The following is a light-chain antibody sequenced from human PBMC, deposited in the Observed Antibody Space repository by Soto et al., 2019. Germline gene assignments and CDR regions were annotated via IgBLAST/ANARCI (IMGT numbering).Light chain of an antibody. J-gene: IGKJ2*01. V-gene: IGKV1-5*01. CDR3: QQRGT. Sequence: DIQMTQSPSTLSASVGDRVTITCRASQSISSWLAWYQQKPGKAPKLLIYDASSFESGVPSRFSGSGSGTEFTLTISSLQPDDFATYYCQQRGTFGQGTKLEIK. CDR2: DAS. CDR1: QSISSW.